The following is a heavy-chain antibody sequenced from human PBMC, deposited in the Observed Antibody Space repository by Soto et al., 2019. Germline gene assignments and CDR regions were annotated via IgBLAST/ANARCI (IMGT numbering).Heavy chain of an antibody. CDR3: ARDNRWLVPAYFDY. Sequence: EVQLLESGGGLVQPGGSLRLSCAASGFTFSSYAMNWVRQAPGKGLEWVSVIRGNGGRTDYADSEKGRFTISRDNFKNTLYLQMNSLRVEDTAVYYCARDNRWLVPAYFDYWGQGTLVTVSS. CDR2: IRGNGGRT. V-gene: IGHV3-23*01. CDR1: GFTFSSYA. D-gene: IGHD6-19*01. J-gene: IGHJ4*02.